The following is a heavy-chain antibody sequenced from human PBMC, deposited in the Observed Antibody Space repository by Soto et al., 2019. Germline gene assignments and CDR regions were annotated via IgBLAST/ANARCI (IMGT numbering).Heavy chain of an antibody. Sequence: PGGSLRLSCAASGLTFNNYAMSWVRQTPGKGLEWVSSISGSGGTTYYADFEKGRFTISRDNSKNTLWLQLNSLRAEDTAVYYCAKDTVELIAAVSDYFDYWGQGTLVTVSS. CDR1: GLTFNNYA. D-gene: IGHD2-15*01. V-gene: IGHV3-23*01. CDR2: ISGSGGTT. CDR3: AKDTVELIAAVSDYFDY. J-gene: IGHJ4*02.